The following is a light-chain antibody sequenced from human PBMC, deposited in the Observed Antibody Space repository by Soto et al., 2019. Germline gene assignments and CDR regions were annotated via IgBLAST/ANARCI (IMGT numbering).Light chain of an antibody. CDR3: NSYTGSNNLRYV. Sequence: QSALTQPPSASGSPGQSVTISCTGTSSDVGNYNYVSWYQQHPGKAPKLMICEVSKRPSGVPDRFSGSKSGNTASLTVSGLQAEDEADYYCNSYTGSNNLRYVFGTGTKVTVL. J-gene: IGLJ1*01. CDR1: SSDVGNYNY. CDR2: EVS. V-gene: IGLV2-8*01.